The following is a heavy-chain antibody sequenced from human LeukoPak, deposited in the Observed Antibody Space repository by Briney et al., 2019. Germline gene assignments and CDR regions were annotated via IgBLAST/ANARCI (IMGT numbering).Heavy chain of an antibody. Sequence: GGSLRLSCAASGFAFSSYTMSWVRQAPGKGLEWVAGMSFDGSQYYVESVKGRFTISRDNSGNTVYLHMTSLGPEDTAVYFCAREGHTSGFCGSFDIWGQGTTVTISS. CDR3: AREGHTSGFCGSFDI. V-gene: IGHV3-30*03. J-gene: IGHJ3*02. D-gene: IGHD5-12*01. CDR2: MSFDGSQ. CDR1: GFAFSSYT.